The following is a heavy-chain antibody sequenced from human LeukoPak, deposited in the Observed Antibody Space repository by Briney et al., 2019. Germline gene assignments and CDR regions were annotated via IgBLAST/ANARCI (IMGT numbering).Heavy chain of an antibody. V-gene: IGHV1-69*13. J-gene: IGHJ5*02. Sequence: ASVTVSCKASGGTFSSYAISWVRQAPGQGLEWMGGIIPIFGTANYAQKFQGRVTITADESTSTAYMELSSLRSEDTAVYYCAREGSDYGDYSSGWFDPWGQGTLVTVSS. CDR1: GGTFSSYA. D-gene: IGHD4-17*01. CDR3: AREGSDYGDYSSGWFDP. CDR2: IIPIFGTA.